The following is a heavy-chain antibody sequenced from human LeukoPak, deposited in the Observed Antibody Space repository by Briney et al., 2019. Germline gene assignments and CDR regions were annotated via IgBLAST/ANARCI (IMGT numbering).Heavy chain of an antibody. CDR2: ISSSSSTI. CDR3: ARDPDGVRGVITSGTHFDY. J-gene: IGHJ4*02. Sequence: GGSLRLSCAASGFTFSSYSMNWVRQAPGKGLEWVSYISSSSSTIYYADSVKGRFTISRDNAKNSLYLQMNSLRAEDTAVYYCARDPDGVRGVITSGTHFDYCGQGTLVTVST. D-gene: IGHD3-10*01. V-gene: IGHV3-48*01. CDR1: GFTFSSYS.